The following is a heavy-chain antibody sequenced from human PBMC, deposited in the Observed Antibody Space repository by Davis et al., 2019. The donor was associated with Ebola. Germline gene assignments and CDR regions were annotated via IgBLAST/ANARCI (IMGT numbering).Heavy chain of an antibody. V-gene: IGHV4-39*01. CDR1: GGSISSSSYF. J-gene: IGHJ4*02. CDR2: IYYSGST. Sequence: MPSETLSLTCTLSGGSISSSSYFWGWIRQPPGKGLEWIGSIYYSGSTYYNPSLKSRVTISVDTSKNQFSLKLSSVTAADTAVYYCASPHPREDYYGSGSYFKFDYWGQGTLVTVSS. D-gene: IGHD3-10*01. CDR3: ASPHPREDYYGSGSYFKFDY.